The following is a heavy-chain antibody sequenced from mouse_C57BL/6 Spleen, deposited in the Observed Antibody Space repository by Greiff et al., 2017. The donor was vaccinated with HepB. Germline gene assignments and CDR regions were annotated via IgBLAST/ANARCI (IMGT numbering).Heavy chain of an antibody. Sequence: VQLQQPGAELVMPGASVKLSCKASGYTFTSYWMHWVKQRPGQGLEWIGEIDPSDSYTNYNQKFKGKSTLTVDKSSSTAYMQLSSLTSEDSAVYYCARSRGAYDYDGGFAYWGQGTLVTVSA. V-gene: IGHV1-69*01. D-gene: IGHD2-4*01. CDR3: ARSRGAYDYDGGFAY. CDR2: IDPSDSYT. J-gene: IGHJ3*01. CDR1: GYTFTSYW.